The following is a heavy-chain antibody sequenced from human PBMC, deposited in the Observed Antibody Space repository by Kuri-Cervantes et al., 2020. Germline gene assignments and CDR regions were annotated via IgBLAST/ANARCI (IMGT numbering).Heavy chain of an antibody. CDR1: GGSVSSGSYY. V-gene: IGHV2-5*08. J-gene: IGHJ4*02. CDR3: AHSAPSGRQDLDY. Sequence: LRLSCTVSGGSVSSGSYYWSWIRQPPGKALEWLALIYWDDDKRYSPSLKSRLTITKDTSKNQVVLTMTNMDPVDTATYYCAHSAPSGRQDLDYWGQGTLVPSPQ. CDR2: IYWDDDK. D-gene: IGHD3-10*01.